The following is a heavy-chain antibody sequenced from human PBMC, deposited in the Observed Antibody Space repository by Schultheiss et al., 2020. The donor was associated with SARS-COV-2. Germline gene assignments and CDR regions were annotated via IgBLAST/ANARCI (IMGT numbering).Heavy chain of an antibody. V-gene: IGHV4-31*03. CDR2: IYYSGST. D-gene: IGHD6-19*01. CDR1: GGSISSGGYY. Sequence: SQTLSLTCTVSGGSISSGGYYWSWIRQHPGKGLEWIGYIYYSGSTYYNPSLKSRVTISVDTSKTQFSLKLYSVTAADTAVYYCARFQYNSGWYYFDYWGQGTLVTVSS. J-gene: IGHJ4*02. CDR3: ARFQYNSGWYYFDY.